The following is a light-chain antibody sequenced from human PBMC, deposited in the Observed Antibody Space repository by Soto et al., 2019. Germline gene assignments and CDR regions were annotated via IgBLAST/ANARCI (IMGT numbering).Light chain of an antibody. Sequence: DIQMTQSPSSLSASVGDRVTITWVAIQSISSYLSWYQQKPGKAPNLLIYAASTLQSGVPSRFSGSGSGTDFTLTISSLQPDDFATYYCQQSYSTPPTFGGGTKVDIK. CDR2: AAS. CDR3: QQSYSTPPT. CDR1: QSISSY. V-gene: IGKV1-39*01. J-gene: IGKJ4*01.